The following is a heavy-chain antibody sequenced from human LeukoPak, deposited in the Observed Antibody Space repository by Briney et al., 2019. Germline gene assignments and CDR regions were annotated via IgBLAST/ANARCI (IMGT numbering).Heavy chain of an antibody. D-gene: IGHD2-8*02. V-gene: IGHV4-39*07. CDR2: IYYSGST. Sequence: SETLSLTCTVSGGSISSSSYYWGWIRQPPGKGLEWIGSIYYSGSTYYNPSLKSRVTISVDTSKNQFSLKLSSVTAADTAVYYCARVGDIVLVWLPGEWGQGTLVTVSS. J-gene: IGHJ4*02. CDR1: GGSISSSSYY. CDR3: ARVGDIVLVWLPGE.